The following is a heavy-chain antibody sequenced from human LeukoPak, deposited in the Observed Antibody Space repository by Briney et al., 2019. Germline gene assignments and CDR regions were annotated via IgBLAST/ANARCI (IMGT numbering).Heavy chain of an antibody. J-gene: IGHJ4*02. D-gene: IGHD6-19*01. CDR3: AKGPSGWYFDY. CDR1: GFTFSSDS. Sequence: GGSLRLSCAASGFTFSSDSVNWARQAPGKGLEWVAVISYDGSNKYYADSVKGRFTISRDNSKNTLYLQMNSLRAEDTAVYYCAKGPSGWYFDYWGQGTLVTVSS. CDR2: ISYDGSNK. V-gene: IGHV3-30*18.